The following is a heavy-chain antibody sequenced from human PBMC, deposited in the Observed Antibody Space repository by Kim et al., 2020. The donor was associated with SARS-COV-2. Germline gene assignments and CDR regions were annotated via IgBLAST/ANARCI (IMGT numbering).Heavy chain of an antibody. CDR2: IKQDGSEK. Sequence: GGSLRLSCAASGFTFSNCWMSWVRQAPGKGLEWVANIKQDGSEKYYVDSVKGRFTISRDNAKNSLYLQVNSLRAEDTAVYYCARSVYSTIYRFPEDWGQGTLVTVSS. CDR3: ARSVYSTIYRFPED. D-gene: IGHD1-26*01. V-gene: IGHV3-7*01. J-gene: IGHJ4*02. CDR1: GFTFSNCW.